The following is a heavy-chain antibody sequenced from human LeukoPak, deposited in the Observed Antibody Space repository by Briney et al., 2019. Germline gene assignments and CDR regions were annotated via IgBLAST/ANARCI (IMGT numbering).Heavy chain of an antibody. V-gene: IGHV4-34*01. Sequence: PSETLSLTCAVYVGPFSGYYWSGIRQPPGKGLEWIGEINHSVCTNYNPSLKSRVTISVDTSKNQVSLQLSSVTAADTAVYYCARASSYYYCSGGYYSPWYHYGMDVWGQGTTVTVSS. CDR3: ARASSYYYCSGGYYSPWYHYGMDV. J-gene: IGHJ6*02. D-gene: IGHD3-10*01. CDR2: INHSVCT. CDR1: VGPFSGYY.